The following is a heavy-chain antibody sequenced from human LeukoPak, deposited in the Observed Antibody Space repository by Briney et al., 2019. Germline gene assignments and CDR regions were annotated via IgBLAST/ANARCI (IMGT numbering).Heavy chain of an antibody. CDR1: GFTVSSNY. CDR3: ARVLIDYGDYENSFDI. V-gene: IGHV3-53*01. J-gene: IGHJ3*02. D-gene: IGHD4-17*01. CDR2: IYSGGST. Sequence: GGSLRLSCAASGFTVSSNYMSWVRQAPGKGLEWVSVIYSGGSTYYADSVKGRFTISRDNSKNTLYLQMNSLRAKDTAVYYCARVLIDYGDYENSFDIWGQGTMVTVSS.